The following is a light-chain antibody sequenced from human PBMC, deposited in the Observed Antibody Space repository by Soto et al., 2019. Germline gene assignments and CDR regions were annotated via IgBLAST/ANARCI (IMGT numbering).Light chain of an antibody. Sequence: QAVVTQPPSASRTPGQRVTIPCSGSSSDIGSNSVNWYQQLPGAAPRLLIYANDHRPSGVPDRVSASKSGTSASLAISGVRSEDEAFYYCATWSDSLKGWVFGGGTKLTVL. CDR1: SSDIGSNS. J-gene: IGLJ3*02. CDR3: ATWSDSLKGWV. V-gene: IGLV1-44*01. CDR2: AND.